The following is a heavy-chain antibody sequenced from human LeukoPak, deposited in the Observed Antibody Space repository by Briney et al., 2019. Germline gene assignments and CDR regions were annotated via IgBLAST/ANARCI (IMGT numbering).Heavy chain of an antibody. Sequence: ASVKVSCKASGYTFTSYAMHWVRQAPGQRLEWMGWINAGNGNTKYSQKFQGRVTITRDTSASTAYMELSSLRSEDTAVYYCVRSDRKYCSGGSCYTFYYWGQGTLVTVSS. CDR1: GYTFTSYA. V-gene: IGHV1-3*01. CDR3: VRSDRKYCSGGSCYTFYY. J-gene: IGHJ4*02. CDR2: INAGNGNT. D-gene: IGHD2-15*01.